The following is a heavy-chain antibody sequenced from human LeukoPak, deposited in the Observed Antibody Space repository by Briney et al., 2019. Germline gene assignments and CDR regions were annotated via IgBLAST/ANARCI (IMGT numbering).Heavy chain of an antibody. CDR2: INPNSGDT. D-gene: IGHD2-8*01. CDR3: ARGGLRVMVYRLYYMDV. V-gene: IGHV1-2*02. CDR1: GYSFTGYY. Sequence: ASVKVSCKASGYSFTGYYMHWVRQAPGQGLEWMGWINPNSGDTKYAQKFQGRVAMTRDTSISTAYMELTRLRSDDTAVYYCARGGLRVMVYRLYYMDVWGKGTTVTVSS. J-gene: IGHJ6*03.